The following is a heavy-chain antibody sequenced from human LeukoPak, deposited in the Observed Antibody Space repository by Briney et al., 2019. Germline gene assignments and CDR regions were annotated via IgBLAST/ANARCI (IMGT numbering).Heavy chain of an antibody. CDR3: AKDSGGGNSLSHFDY. D-gene: IGHD4-23*01. CDR1: GFTFDDYT. V-gene: IGHV3-43*01. CDR2: ISWDGGST. Sequence: PGGSLRLSCAASGFTFDDYTMHWVRQAPGKGLEWVSLISWDGGSTYYADSVKGRFTISRDNSKNSLYLQMNSLRTEDTALYYCAKDSGGGNSLSHFDYWGQGTLVTVSS. J-gene: IGHJ4*02.